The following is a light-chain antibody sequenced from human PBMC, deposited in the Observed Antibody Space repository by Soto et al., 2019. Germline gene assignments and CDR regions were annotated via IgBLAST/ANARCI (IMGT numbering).Light chain of an antibody. Sequence: DIVLTQSPGTLSLSPGERATLSCRASQIIDSRYLGWYQQKPGQAPRLPIYGASSRATGIPDRFSDSGSGTDFTLTISRLEPEDVGVYYCQQYGSSPPWTFGLGTKVDIK. CDR1: QIIDSRY. CDR3: QQYGSSPPWT. V-gene: IGKV3-20*01. J-gene: IGKJ1*01. CDR2: GAS.